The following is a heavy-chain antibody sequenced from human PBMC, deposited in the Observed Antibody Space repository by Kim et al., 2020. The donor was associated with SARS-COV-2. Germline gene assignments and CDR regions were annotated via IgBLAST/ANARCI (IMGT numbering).Heavy chain of an antibody. V-gene: IGHV4-31*03. CDR1: GGSISSGGYY. CDR3: AREIPEGWFDP. J-gene: IGHJ5*02. CDR2: IYYSGST. Sequence: SETLSLTCTVSGGSISSGGYYWSWIRQHPGKGLEWIGYIYYSGSTYYNPSLKSRVTISVDTSKNQFSLKLSSVTAADTAVYYCAREIPEGWFDPWDQGTLVPVSS. D-gene: IGHD2-21*01.